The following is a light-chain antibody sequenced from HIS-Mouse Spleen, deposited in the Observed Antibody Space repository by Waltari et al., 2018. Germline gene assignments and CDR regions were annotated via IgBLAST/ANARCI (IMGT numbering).Light chain of an antibody. CDR1: SSHVGSYNL. Sequence: QSALTQPASVSGSPGQSITISCTGTSSHVGSYNLVSWYQQHPGKAPKLMICEGSKRSSGVSNRFSGSKSGNTASLTIAGLQAEDEADYYCCSYAGSSTWVFGGGTKLTVL. CDR2: EGS. CDR3: CSYAGSSTWV. V-gene: IGLV2-23*01. J-gene: IGLJ3*02.